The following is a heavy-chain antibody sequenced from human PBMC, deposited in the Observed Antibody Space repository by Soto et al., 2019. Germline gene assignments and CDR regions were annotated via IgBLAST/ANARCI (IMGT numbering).Heavy chain of an antibody. D-gene: IGHD1-1*01. CDR1: GGTFSSYT. CDR3: ARGLGNDAFDI. Sequence: QVQLVQSGAEVKKPGSSVKVSCKASGGTFSSYTISWVRQAPGQGLEWMGRIIPILGIANYAQKFQGRVTITADKSTSTAYVELSSLRSEDTAVYYCARGLGNDAFDIWGQGTMVTVSS. CDR2: IIPILGIA. V-gene: IGHV1-69*02. J-gene: IGHJ3*02.